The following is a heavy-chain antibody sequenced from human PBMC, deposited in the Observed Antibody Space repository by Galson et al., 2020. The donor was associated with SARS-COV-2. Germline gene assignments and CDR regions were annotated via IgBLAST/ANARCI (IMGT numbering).Heavy chain of an antibody. J-gene: IGHJ6*02. CDR1: GGSISSGGYY. CDR2: IYYSGST. CDR3: AREKVVVAATGYYYYYCMDV. D-gene: IGHD2-15*01. Sequence: SETLSLTCTVSGGSISSGGYYWSWIRQHPGKGLEWIGYIYYSGSTYYNPSLKSRVTISVDTSKNPFSLKLSSVTAADTAVYYCAREKVVVAATGYYYYYCMDVWGQGAT. V-gene: IGHV4-31*03.